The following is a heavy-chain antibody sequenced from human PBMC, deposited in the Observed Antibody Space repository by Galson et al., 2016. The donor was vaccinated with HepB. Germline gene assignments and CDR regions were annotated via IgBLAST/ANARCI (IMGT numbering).Heavy chain of an antibody. CDR3: ARHLGERITLFRSAPDWYFDL. D-gene: IGHD3-16*01. CDR2: TYYSGTT. Sequence: SETLSLTCTVSGGSINTRGYYWGWIRQPPGKGPELIGSTYYSGTTYYNPSLKSRVTMSVDVSNNFFSLNLKSVTAADTAVYYCARHLGERITLFRSAPDWYFDLWGRGTLVTVSS. V-gene: IGHV4-39*01. CDR1: GGSINTRGYY. J-gene: IGHJ2*01.